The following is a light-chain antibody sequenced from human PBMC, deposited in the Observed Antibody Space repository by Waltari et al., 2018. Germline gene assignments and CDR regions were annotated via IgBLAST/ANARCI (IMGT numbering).Light chain of an antibody. Sequence: QSALTQPASVSGSPGQSITISCTGTTSDVGAYDFVSWYQQHPGKAPKLIIFDVSNRPSGVSNRFSGSKSGNTASLTISGLQAEDEADYYCSSYISTITVVFGGGTKLT. V-gene: IGLV2-14*03. CDR3: SSYISTITVV. J-gene: IGLJ2*01. CDR1: TSDVGAYDF. CDR2: DVS.